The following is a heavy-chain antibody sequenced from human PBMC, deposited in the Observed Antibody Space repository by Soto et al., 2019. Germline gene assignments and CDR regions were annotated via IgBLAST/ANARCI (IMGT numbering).Heavy chain of an antibody. CDR1: GGSITSDY. J-gene: IGHJ4*02. D-gene: IGHD3-10*01. CDR2: IYYSGNT. Sequence: QVQLHESGPGLLKPSETLSLTCTVSGGSITSDYWIWIRQPPGKGLEWIGYIYYSGNTNYNPSLKSRVTISVDTSKKQFSLKLNSVTAADTAIYYCARHLRRDSVSTPFDFWGQGTLVTVSS. CDR3: ARHLRRDSVSTPFDF. V-gene: IGHV4-59*08.